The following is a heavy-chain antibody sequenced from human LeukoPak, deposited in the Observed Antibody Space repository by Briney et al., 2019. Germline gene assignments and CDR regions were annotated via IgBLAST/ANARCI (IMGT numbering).Heavy chain of an antibody. V-gene: IGHV3-48*03. Sequence: GGSLRLSCAASGFTFSSYEMHWVRQAPGEGLELVSYISSSGITIYYADSVTGRFTISRGNAKNSLYLQMNSLRAEDTAVYYCARDSSSWYFDYWGQGNLVTVSS. CDR3: ARDSSSWYFDY. CDR1: GFTFSSYE. CDR2: ISSSGITI. J-gene: IGHJ4*02. D-gene: IGHD6-13*01.